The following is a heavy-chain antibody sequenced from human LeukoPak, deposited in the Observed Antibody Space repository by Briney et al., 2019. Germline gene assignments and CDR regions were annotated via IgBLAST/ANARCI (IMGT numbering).Heavy chain of an antibody. Sequence: GGSLRLSCAASGFTFSSYWMSWVRQAPGKGLEWVAHIKQDASEKYYVDSVKGRFTISRDNAKNSLYLQMNSLRAEDTAVYYCARGGSYCSSTRCYDTLGYFDLWGRGTLVTVSS. J-gene: IGHJ2*01. CDR1: GFTFSSYW. V-gene: IGHV3-7*01. CDR3: ARGGSYCSSTRCYDTLGYFDL. D-gene: IGHD2-2*01. CDR2: IKQDASEK.